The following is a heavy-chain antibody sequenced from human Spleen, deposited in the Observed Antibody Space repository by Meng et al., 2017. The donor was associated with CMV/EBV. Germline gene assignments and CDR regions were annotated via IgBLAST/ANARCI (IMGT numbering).Heavy chain of an antibody. V-gene: IGHV3-48*03. CDR2: ISDSSGSTV. Sequence: GGSLRLSCTASGFTLSSYEMNWVRQAPGKGLEWVSYISDSSGSTVYYGDSVKGRFTISRDNAKNSLYLQMNSLRAEDTAVYYCARGSLSSSWQYYYYGMDVWGQGTTVTVSS. J-gene: IGHJ6*02. CDR1: GFTLSSYE. D-gene: IGHD6-13*01. CDR3: ARGSLSSSWQYYYYGMDV.